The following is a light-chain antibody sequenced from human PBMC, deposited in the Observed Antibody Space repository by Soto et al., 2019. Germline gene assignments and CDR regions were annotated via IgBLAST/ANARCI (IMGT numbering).Light chain of an antibody. CDR3: QQSISAPLT. CDR1: QSISVY. J-gene: IGKJ4*01. Sequence: DIQMTQSPSSLSASVGDRVTITCRASQSISVYLNWYQQEPGKAPKLLISAASRLQSGVPSTFSGSGSGTDFTLTISTLQPEDFATYYCQQSISAPLTFGGGTKVEIK. CDR2: AAS. V-gene: IGKV1-39*01.